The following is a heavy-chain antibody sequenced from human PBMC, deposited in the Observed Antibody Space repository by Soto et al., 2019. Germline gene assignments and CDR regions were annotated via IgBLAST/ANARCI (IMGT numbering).Heavy chain of an antibody. J-gene: IGHJ3*02. Sequence: PGESLKISCKGSGYSFAGYWITWVRQKPGKGLEWMGRIDPSDSQTYYSPSFRGHVTISATKSITTVFLQWSSLRASDTAMYYCAKYYYDSSGYRRAFDIWGQGTMVTVSS. CDR1: GYSFAGYW. CDR2: IDPSDSQT. CDR3: AKYYYDSSGYRRAFDI. V-gene: IGHV5-10-1*01. D-gene: IGHD3-22*01.